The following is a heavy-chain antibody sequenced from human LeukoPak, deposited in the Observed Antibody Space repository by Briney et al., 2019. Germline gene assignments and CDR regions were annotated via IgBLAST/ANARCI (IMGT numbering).Heavy chain of an antibody. CDR2: ISDSGAST. D-gene: IGHD3-10*01. Sequence: GGSLRLSCAASGFTFSTFAMSWVRQAPGKGLDWVSTISDSGASTHHADSVKGRFTISRDNSKNTLYLQMNSLRVKDTAVYYCASNPGRGDWFDPWGQGTLVTVSS. CDR3: ASNPGRGDWFDP. CDR1: GFTFSTFA. J-gene: IGHJ5*02. V-gene: IGHV3-23*01.